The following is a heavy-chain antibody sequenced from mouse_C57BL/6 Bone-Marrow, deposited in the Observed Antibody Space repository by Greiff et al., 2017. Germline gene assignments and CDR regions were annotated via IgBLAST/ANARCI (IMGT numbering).Heavy chain of an antibody. V-gene: IGHV1-9*01. J-gene: IGHJ4*01. CDR1: GYTFTGYW. CDR3: ARGGIPITTDYAMDY. Sequence: VQGVESGAELMKPGASVKLSCKATGYTFTGYWIEWVKQRPGHGLEWIGEILPGSGSTNSNEKFKGKATFTADTSSNTAYMQLSSLTTEDAAIDYCARGGIPITTDYAMDYWGQGTSVTVSS. D-gene: IGHD1-1*01. CDR2: ILPGSGST.